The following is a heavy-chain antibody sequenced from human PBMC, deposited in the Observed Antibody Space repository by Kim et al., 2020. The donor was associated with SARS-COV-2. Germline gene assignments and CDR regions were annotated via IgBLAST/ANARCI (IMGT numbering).Heavy chain of an antibody. CDR2: INHSGST. V-gene: IGHV4-34*01. D-gene: IGHD3-9*01. Sequence: SETLSLTCAVYGGSFSGYYWSWIRQPPGKGLEWIGEINHSGSTNYNPSLKSRVTISVDTSKNQFSLKLSSVTAADTAVYYCARGGVYYDILTGYSTDAFDIWGQGTMVTVSS. J-gene: IGHJ3*02. CDR3: ARGGVYYDILTGYSTDAFDI. CDR1: GGSFSGYY.